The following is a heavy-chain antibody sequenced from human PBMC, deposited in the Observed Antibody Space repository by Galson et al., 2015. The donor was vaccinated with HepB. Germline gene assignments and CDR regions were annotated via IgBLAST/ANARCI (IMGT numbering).Heavy chain of an antibody. CDR3: ARDSTHDYYGMDV. CDR1: GFTFSSYW. V-gene: IGHV3-74*01. J-gene: IGHJ6*02. Sequence: SLRLSCAASGFTFSSYWMHWVRQAPGKGLVWVSRINSDGSSTSYADSVKGRFTISRDNAKNTLYLQMNSLRAEDTAVYYCARDSTHDYYGMDVWGQGTTVTVSS. CDR2: INSDGSST.